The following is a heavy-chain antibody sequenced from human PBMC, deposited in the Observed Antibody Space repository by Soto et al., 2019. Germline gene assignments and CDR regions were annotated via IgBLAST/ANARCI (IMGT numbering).Heavy chain of an antibody. CDR2: INRDGSDK. Sequence: EVQLVESGGGLVQPGGSLRLTCAGSGLTLSASWMSWVRQAPGKGLEWGANINRDGSDKYYVDSVKGRFTISRDKAKNSLDLKMNSLRAEEAAVVECARGGGNFDYWCQGTLVTVSS. CDR1: GLTLSASW. J-gene: IGHJ4*02. D-gene: IGHD3-16*01. CDR3: ARGGGNFDY. V-gene: IGHV3-7*04.